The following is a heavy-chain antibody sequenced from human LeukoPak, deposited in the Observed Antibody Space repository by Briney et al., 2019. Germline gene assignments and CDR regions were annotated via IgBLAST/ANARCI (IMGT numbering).Heavy chain of an antibody. D-gene: IGHD4-17*01. J-gene: IGHJ4*02. V-gene: IGHV3-15*01. CDR2: IKRKTESETS. CDR3: TTENYGDYVLDH. CDR1: GFPFSNAW. Sequence: EAGGSLRLSCAASGFPFSNAWMSWVRQTPGKGLEWVGRIKRKTESETSYAAPVKGRFTISRDDSKSTLYLRMNSLKTEDTALYYCTTENYGDYVLDHGGRGTLVTVSS.